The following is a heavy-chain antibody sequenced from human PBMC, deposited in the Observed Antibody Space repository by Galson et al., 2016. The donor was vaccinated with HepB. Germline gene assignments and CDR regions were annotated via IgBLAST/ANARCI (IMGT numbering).Heavy chain of an antibody. CDR2: IYYYGST. Sequence: TLSLTCTVSGGSISSGDYYWSWIRQHPGKGLEWIGYIYYYGSTYYSPSLRSRVTLSVDTSKNQFSLKLISVTVADTAVYYCAREESAGRDYYHAVDVWGQGTTVTVSS. CDR1: GGSISSGDYY. D-gene: IGHD4/OR15-4a*01. V-gene: IGHV4-31*03. CDR3: AREESAGRDYYHAVDV. J-gene: IGHJ6*02.